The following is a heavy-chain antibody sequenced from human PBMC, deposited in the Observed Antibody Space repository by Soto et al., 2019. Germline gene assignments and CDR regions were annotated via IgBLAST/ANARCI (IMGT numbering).Heavy chain of an antibody. D-gene: IGHD3-10*01. Sequence: WGSLRLSCSASGFTFSSYAMHWVRQAPGKGLEYVSAISSNGGSTYYADSVKGRFTISRDNSKNTLYLQMSSLRAEDTAVYYCVKPNYTYYNGSGSYWVGMDVWGQGTTVTVSS. CDR3: VKPNYTYYNGSGSYWVGMDV. J-gene: IGHJ6*02. CDR1: GFTFSSYA. V-gene: IGHV3-64D*06. CDR2: ISSNGGST.